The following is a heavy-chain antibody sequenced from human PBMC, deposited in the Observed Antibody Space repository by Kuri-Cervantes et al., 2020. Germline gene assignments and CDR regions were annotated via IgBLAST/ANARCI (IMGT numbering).Heavy chain of an antibody. CDR3: ARDRGVRDTAMGTLYYYGMDV. J-gene: IGHJ6*02. D-gene: IGHD5-18*01. CDR1: GGSFSGYY. V-gene: IGHV4-34*01. CDR2: IYHSGST. Sequence: ESLKISCAVYGGSFSGYYWSWIRQPPGKGLEWIGEIYHSGSTNYNPSLKSRVTISVDTSKNQFSLKLSSVTAADTAVYYCARDRGVRDTAMGTLYYYGMDVWGQGTTVTVSS.